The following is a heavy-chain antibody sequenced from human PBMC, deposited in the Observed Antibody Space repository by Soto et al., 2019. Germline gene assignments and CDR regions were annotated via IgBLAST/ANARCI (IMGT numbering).Heavy chain of an antibody. CDR3: ARRDVDTAQFDD. CDR2: IYYNENT. D-gene: IGHD5-18*01. J-gene: IGHJ4*02. Sequence: QVQLQESGPGLVKPSQTLSLTCTVSGASVSSGGYYWSWVRQHPVKGLEWIGYIYYNENTSYNPSLRSRVTISMDTSKNQFSLKLSSVNAADTAVYYCARRDVDTAQFDDWGQGTLVTVSS. CDR1: GASVSSGGYY. V-gene: IGHV4-31*03.